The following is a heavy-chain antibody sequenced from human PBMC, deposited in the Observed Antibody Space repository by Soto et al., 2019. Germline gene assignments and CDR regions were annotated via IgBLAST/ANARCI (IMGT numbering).Heavy chain of an antibody. CDR1: GSTFTSYG. CDR3: ARERSMGVIVLGSPGDYYYDGIDV. Sequence: QVQLVQSGAEVKKPGASVKVSCKASGSTFTSYGISRVRQAPGQGLEWMGWIRAYNVNTNDAQRLQGRVTMITDTYTSTDYMGLRSLRSDATAVYYCARERSMGVIVLGSPGDYYYDGIDVGGRVATGTVAS. V-gene: IGHV1-18*01. J-gene: IGHJ6*01. D-gene: IGHD2-8*01. CDR2: IRAYNVNT.